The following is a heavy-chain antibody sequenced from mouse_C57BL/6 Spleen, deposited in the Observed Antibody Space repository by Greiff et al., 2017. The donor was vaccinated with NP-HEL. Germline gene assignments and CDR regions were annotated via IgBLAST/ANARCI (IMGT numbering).Heavy chain of an antibody. CDR1: GYTFTSYW. J-gene: IGHJ2*01. Sequence: VQLQQSGAELVRPGSSVKLSCKASGYTFTSYWMDWVKQRPGQGLEWIGNIYPSDSETHYNQKFKDKATLTVDKSSSTAYMQLSSLTSEDSAVYYCARGDYLYYFDYWGQGTTLTVSS. V-gene: IGHV1-61*01. D-gene: IGHD2-4*01. CDR2: IYPSDSET. CDR3: ARGDYLYYFDY.